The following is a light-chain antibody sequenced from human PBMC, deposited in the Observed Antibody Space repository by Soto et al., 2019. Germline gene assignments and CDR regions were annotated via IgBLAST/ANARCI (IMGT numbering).Light chain of an antibody. Sequence: DIQMTQSPSTLSASVGDRVIITCRASPSIRSWLAWYQQTPGKDPQVLIYKASSLESGIPSRVSGSRSGTEFTLTISSLQPAEFETYYCQHYNSYPLTFGGGTKVEIK. J-gene: IGKJ4*01. V-gene: IGKV1-5*03. CDR1: PSIRSW. CDR2: KAS. CDR3: QHYNSYPLT.